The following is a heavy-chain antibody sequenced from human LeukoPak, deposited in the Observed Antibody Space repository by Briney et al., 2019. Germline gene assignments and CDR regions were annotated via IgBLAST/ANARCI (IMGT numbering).Heavy chain of an antibody. CDR3: ARDYYDSGNQILFDY. J-gene: IGHJ4*02. CDR2: INPYSGDS. V-gene: IGHV1-2*02. D-gene: IGHD3-10*01. CDR1: GYTFTGYY. Sequence: ASVKVSCKASGYTFTGYYMHWVRQAPGQGLEWMGWINPYSGDSDYAQKFQGRVTMTRDTSISTAYMELSRLRSDDTAVYYCARDYYDSGNQILFDYWGQGTLVTVSS.